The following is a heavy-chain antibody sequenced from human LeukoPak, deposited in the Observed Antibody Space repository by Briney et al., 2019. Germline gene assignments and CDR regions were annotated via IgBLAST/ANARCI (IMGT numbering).Heavy chain of an antibody. V-gene: IGHV3-33*01. J-gene: IGHJ4*02. CDR2: IWYDGSNK. CDR3: ARRLEGDF. CDR1: GFTFSSYG. Sequence: GGSLRLSCAASGFTFSSYGMHWVRQAPGKGLEWVAVIWYDGSNKYYADSVKGRFTVSRDNSKNTLYLQMNSLRAEDAALYYCARRLEGDFWGQGTLVTVSS.